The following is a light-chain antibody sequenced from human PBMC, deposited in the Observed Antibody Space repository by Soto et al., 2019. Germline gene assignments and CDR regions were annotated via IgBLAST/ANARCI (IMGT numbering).Light chain of an antibody. CDR1: QGISSY. Sequence: AIRMTQSPSSFSASTGDRVTITCRASQGISSYLAWYQQKPGKAPKLLIYAAPTLQSGVPSRFSGSGSGTDFTLTISCLQSEDFATYYCQQYYSYSWTFGQGTKVDIK. V-gene: IGKV1-8*01. CDR2: AAP. CDR3: QQYYSYSWT. J-gene: IGKJ1*01.